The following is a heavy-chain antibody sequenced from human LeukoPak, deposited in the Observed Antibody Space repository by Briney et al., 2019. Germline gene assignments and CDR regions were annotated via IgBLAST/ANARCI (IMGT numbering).Heavy chain of an antibody. Sequence: GASVKVSCKASGYTFTSYDINWVRQATGQGLEWMGWMNPNSGNTGYAQKFQGRVTITRNTSISTAYMELSSLRSEDTAVYYCARGPNGDYDFWSGHYTGYYYYYMDVWGKGTTVTVSS. CDR3: ARGPNGDYDFWSGHYTGYYYYYMDV. J-gene: IGHJ6*03. CDR1: GYTFTSYD. D-gene: IGHD3-3*01. V-gene: IGHV1-8*03. CDR2: MNPNSGNT.